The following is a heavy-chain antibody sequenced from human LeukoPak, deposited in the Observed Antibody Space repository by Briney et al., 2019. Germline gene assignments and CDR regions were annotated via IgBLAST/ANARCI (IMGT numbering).Heavy chain of an antibody. Sequence: PSETLSLTCTVSGGSISSSSYYWGWIRQPPGKGLEWIGRIYPSGSTDYNPSLKSRVTISVDTSKNQFSLKLSSVTAADTAVYYCVRGSWGSDFDFWGQGTLVTVSS. CDR2: IYPSGST. CDR1: GGSISSSSYY. CDR3: VRGSWGSDFDF. V-gene: IGHV4-39*07. D-gene: IGHD7-27*01. J-gene: IGHJ4*02.